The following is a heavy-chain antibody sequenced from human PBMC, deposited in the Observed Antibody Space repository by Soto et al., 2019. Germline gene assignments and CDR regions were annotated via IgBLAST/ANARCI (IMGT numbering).Heavy chain of an antibody. Sequence: PGGFRRLSCTASAFTFSIYWMSWVRQAQGKGLDWVTNIKHDGSEKYYVDSVKGRFTISRDNAKNSLYLQMNSLRAEDTAVYYCARVAVGGYDWFYYYYYMDVWGKGTTVTVSS. J-gene: IGHJ6*03. CDR2: IKHDGSEK. D-gene: IGHD5-12*01. CDR3: ARVAVGGYDWFYYYYYMDV. CDR1: AFTFSIYW. V-gene: IGHV3-7*01.